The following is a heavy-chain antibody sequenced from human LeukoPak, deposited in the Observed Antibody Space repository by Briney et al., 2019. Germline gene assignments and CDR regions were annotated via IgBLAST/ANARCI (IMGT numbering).Heavy chain of an antibody. Sequence: GGSLRLSCAASGFNFTNYAMNWVRQAPGRGLESVSLISSSGGSTYYAGSVKGRFTISRDNSKSTLYLQMNSLRAEDTAIYYCAKDGPTAIPSWFDPWGQGTLVTVSS. CDR2: ISSSGGST. V-gene: IGHV3-23*01. J-gene: IGHJ5*02. CDR1: GFNFTNYA. CDR3: AKDGPTAIPSWFDP. D-gene: IGHD2-21*02.